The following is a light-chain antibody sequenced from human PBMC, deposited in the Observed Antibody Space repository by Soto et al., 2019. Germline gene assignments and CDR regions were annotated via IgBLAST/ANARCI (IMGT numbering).Light chain of an antibody. CDR2: EVS. CDR3: SSNAGSNNLV. V-gene: IGLV2-8*01. CDR1: SSDVGDYNY. Sequence: QSALTQPPSASGTPGQSVTIPCTGTSSDVGDYNYVSWYQQHPGKAAKLMIYEVSRRPSGVPDRFSGSKSGNTASLTVSGLQAEDEADYYCSSNAGSNNLVFGGGTKLTVL. J-gene: IGLJ2*01.